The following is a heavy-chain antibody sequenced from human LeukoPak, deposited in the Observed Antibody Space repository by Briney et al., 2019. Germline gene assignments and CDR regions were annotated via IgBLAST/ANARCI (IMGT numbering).Heavy chain of an antibody. Sequence: GATVKVSCKASGYTFTGYYMHWVRQAPGQGLEWMGWINPNSGGTNYAQKFQGRVTMTRDTSISTAYMELSRLRSDDTAVYYCARGLWFGELYDAFDIWGQGTVVTVSS. CDR1: GYTFTGYY. D-gene: IGHD3-10*01. CDR3: ARGLWFGELYDAFDI. J-gene: IGHJ3*02. V-gene: IGHV1-2*02. CDR2: INPNSGGT.